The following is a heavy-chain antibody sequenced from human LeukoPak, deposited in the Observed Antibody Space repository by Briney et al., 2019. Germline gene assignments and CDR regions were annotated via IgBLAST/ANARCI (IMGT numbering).Heavy chain of an antibody. J-gene: IGHJ2*01. CDR3: ARRRLYCSSTSCYYSGYFDL. CDR1: GGSFSGYY. CDR2: INHSGST. Sequence: SETLSLTCAVYGGSFSGYYWSWIRQPPGEGLEWIGEINHSGSTNYNPSLKSRVTISVDTSKNQFSLKLSSVTAADTAVYYCARRRLYCSSTSCYYSGYFDLWGRGTLVTVSS. V-gene: IGHV4-34*01. D-gene: IGHD2-2*01.